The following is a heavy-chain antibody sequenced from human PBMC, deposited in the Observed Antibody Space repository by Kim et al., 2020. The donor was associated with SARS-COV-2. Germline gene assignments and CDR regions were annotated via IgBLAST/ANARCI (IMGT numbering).Heavy chain of an antibody. Sequence: SETLSLTCSVSGGSISSGGYYWSWIRQHPGKGLEWIGFIYSSGSTYYSPSLKSRVSISVDTSKNQFSLKLSSVSPADTAVYYCARDQHTLVRVPYGMDVWGPGTTVIVSS. D-gene: IGHD3-10*01. V-gene: IGHV4-31*03. CDR1: GGSISSGGYY. CDR2: IYSSGST. J-gene: IGHJ6*02. CDR3: ARDQHTLVRVPYGMDV.